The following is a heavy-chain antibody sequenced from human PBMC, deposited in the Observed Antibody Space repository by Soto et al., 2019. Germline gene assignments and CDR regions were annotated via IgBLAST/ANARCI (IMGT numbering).Heavy chain of an antibody. CDR1: GFTFNNYA. Sequence: EVQLLDSGGALVQPGGSLGLSCAASGFTFNNYAMNWVSQAPGMGLEWVATISNTGGGTYYADSVKGRFTISRDNSKNTLYLQMSSLRVEDTAVYYCAKDRLAGNFDYCGQGTQVTVSS. J-gene: IGHJ4*02. CDR2: ISNTGGGT. V-gene: IGHV3-23*01. CDR3: AKDRLAGNFDY.